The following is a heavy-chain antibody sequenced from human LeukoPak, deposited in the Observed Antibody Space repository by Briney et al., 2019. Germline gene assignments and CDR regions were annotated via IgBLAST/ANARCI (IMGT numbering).Heavy chain of an antibody. Sequence: GGSVPLSCGASWFPFNTYSMIWPRPPPAKGREGVSSIDSSGGYMLYAPPVKGRFIISRDNAKDSLYLQMNSLSVDDHAADYGLRWERRNYWGQGPLVTVFS. J-gene: IGHJ4*02. V-gene: IGHV3-21*06. CDR1: WFPFNTYS. CDR3: LRWERRNY. CDR2: IDSSGGYM. D-gene: IGHD1-26*01.